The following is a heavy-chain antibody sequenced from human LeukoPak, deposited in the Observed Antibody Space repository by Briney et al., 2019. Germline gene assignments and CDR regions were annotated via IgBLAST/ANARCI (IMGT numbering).Heavy chain of an antibody. V-gene: IGHV3-33*06. CDR1: GFTFSSYV. J-gene: IGHJ4*02. Sequence: GGSLRLSCAASGFTFSSYVMHWVRQAPGKGLEWVAVIWYDGSNKYYADSVKGRFTISRDNSKNTLYLQMNSLRAEDTAVYYCAKEGSSSSLFLDYWGQGTLVTVSS. D-gene: IGHD6-6*01. CDR3: AKEGSSSSLFLDY. CDR2: IWYDGSNK.